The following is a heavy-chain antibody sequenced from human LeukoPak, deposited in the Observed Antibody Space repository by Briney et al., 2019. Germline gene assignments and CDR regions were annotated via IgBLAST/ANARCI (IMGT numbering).Heavy chain of an antibody. CDR1: GYTFTGYY. CDR3: ARAAGYSSSWVNFDY. Sequence: ASVKASCKASGYTFTGYYMHWVRQAPGQGLEWMGWINPNSGGTNYAQKFQGRVTMTRDTSISTAYMELSRLRSDDTAVYYCARAAGYSSSWVNFDYWGQGTLVTVSS. CDR2: INPNSGGT. D-gene: IGHD6-13*01. V-gene: IGHV1-2*02. J-gene: IGHJ4*02.